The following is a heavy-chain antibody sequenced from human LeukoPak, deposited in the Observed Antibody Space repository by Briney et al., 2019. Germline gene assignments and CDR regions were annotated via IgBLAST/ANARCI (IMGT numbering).Heavy chain of an antibody. CDR1: GYTFTSYA. CDR3: ARVSGRYSYGYDAFDI. D-gene: IGHD5-18*01. CDR2: INAGNGNT. J-gene: IGHJ3*02. Sequence: GASVKVSCKASGYTFTSYAMHWVRQAPGQRLEWMGWINAGNGNTKYSQKFQGRVTITRDTSASTAYMELSSLRSEDTAVYYCARVSGRYSYGYDAFDIWGQGTMVTVSS. V-gene: IGHV1-3*01.